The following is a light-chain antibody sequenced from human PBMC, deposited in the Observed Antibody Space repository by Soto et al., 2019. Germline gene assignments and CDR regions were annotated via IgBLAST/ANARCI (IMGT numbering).Light chain of an antibody. V-gene: IGLV2-14*01. CDR2: EVT. CDR1: NSDVGAYNY. J-gene: IGLJ2*01. CDR3: GSYTSSSTLV. Sequence: QSVLTQPASVSGSPGQSITISCTGTNSDVGAYNYVSWYQHHPGKAPKLLIYEVTNRPSGISNRFSGSKSGNTASLTISGLQPEDEANYYCGSYTSSSTLVFGAGTKLTVL.